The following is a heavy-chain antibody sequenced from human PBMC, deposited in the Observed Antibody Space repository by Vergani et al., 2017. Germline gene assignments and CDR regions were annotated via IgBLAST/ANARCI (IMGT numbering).Heavy chain of an antibody. V-gene: IGHV1-69*02. CDR2: IIPILGIA. CDR3: ARGGEAYSSSPGGWFDP. D-gene: IGHD6-6*01. CDR1: GGTFSSYT. Sequence: QVQLVQSGAEVKKPGSSVKVSCKASGGTFSSYTISWVRQAPGQGLEWMGRIIPILGIANYAQKFQGRVTITADKSTSTVYMELSSLRSEDTAVYYCARGGEAYSSSPGGWFDPWGQGSLVTVSS. J-gene: IGHJ5*02.